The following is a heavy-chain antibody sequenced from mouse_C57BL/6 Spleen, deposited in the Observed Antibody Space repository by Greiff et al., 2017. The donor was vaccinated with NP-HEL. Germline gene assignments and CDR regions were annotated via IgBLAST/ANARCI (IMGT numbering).Heavy chain of an antibody. CDR2: IYPGDGDT. CDR3: AKGIYYGNLYYDIDY. J-gene: IGHJ4*01. Sequence: QVQLQQSGAELVKPGASVKISCKASGYAFSSYWMNWVKQRPGKGLEWIGQIYPGDGDTNYNGKFKGKATLTADKSSSTAYMQLSSLTSEDSAVYFCAKGIYYGNLYYDIDYWGQGTSVTVSS. V-gene: IGHV1-80*01. D-gene: IGHD2-1*01. CDR1: GYAFSSYW.